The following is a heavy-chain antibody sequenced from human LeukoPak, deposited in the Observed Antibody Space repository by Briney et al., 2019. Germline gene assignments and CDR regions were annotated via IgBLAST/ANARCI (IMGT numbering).Heavy chain of an antibody. CDR3: ARRGVYYDSSGYHYYFDY. Sequence: SETLSLTCAVYGGSFSAYYWSWIRQPPGKGLEWVGEINHSGSTNYNPSLKSPVTISVDTSKNQFSLKLSSVTAADTAVYYCARRGVYYDSSGYHYYFDYWGQGTLVTVSS. D-gene: IGHD3-22*01. CDR1: GGSFSAYY. J-gene: IGHJ4*02. CDR2: INHSGST. V-gene: IGHV4-34*01.